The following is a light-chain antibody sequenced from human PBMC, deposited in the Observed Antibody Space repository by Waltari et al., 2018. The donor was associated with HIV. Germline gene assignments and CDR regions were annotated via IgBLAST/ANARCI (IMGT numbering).Light chain of an antibody. Sequence: QSALTQPASVSGSPGQSITISCAGPSSYGAGYNSVPWYQQHPGKAPKLMIYEVTNRPSGVSNRFSGSKSGNTASLTISGLQVEDEADYYCSSYTSSSLEIFGGGTKLTVL. V-gene: IGLV2-14*03. J-gene: IGLJ2*01. CDR3: SSYTSSSLEI. CDR2: EVT. CDR1: SSYGAGYNS.